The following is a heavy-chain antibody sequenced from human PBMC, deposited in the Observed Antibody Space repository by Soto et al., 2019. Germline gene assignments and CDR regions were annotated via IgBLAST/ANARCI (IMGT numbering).Heavy chain of an antibody. CDR3: ASRERVDAFDV. J-gene: IGHJ3*01. CDR1: GGTFSTYG. D-gene: IGHD1-26*01. CDR2: IIPISGSI. V-gene: IGHV1-69*01. Sequence: QVQLAQSGAEVKKPGSSVKVSCKASGGTFSTYGITWVRQASGQGLEWMGGIIPISGSIKFAQKLQGRLTIIPDESTSTVYMELSSLTSEDTAVYYCASRERVDAFDVWGQGTMVTVSS.